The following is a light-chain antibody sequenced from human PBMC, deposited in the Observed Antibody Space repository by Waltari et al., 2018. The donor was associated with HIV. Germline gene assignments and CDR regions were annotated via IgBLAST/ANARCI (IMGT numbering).Light chain of an antibody. CDR1: SSNIGAGYD. J-gene: IGLJ2*01. CDR3: QSYDSNLSGL. CDR2: GNS. Sequence: QSVLTQPPSVSAAPGQRVTISCTGSSSNIGAGYDVHWYQQVPGRAPKVVIYGNSNRPSGVPDRFSGSKSCSSASLVITGRQSEDEADYYCQSYDSNLSGLFGGGTKVTVL. V-gene: IGLV1-40*01.